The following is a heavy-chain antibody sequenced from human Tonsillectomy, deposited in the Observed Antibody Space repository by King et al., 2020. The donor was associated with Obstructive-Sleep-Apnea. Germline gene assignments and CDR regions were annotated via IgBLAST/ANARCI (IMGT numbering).Heavy chain of an antibody. Sequence: VQLVESGGGLVKPGGSLRLSFAASGFTFSSYSMNWGRQAPGKGLEWVSSISSRSSYIYYADSVKGRLTISKDNAENSLYLQMNSLRAEDTAVYYCARYSSGNDAFDIWGQGTMVTVSS. CDR1: GFTFSSYS. CDR3: ARYSSGNDAFDI. V-gene: IGHV3-21*01. J-gene: IGHJ3*02. CDR2: ISSRSSYI. D-gene: IGHD6-25*01.